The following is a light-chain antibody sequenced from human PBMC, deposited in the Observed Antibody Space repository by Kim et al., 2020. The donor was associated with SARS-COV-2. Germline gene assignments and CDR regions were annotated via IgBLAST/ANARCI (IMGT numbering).Light chain of an antibody. CDR2: EVS. CDR3: CSYVGSSNWL. J-gene: IGLJ3*02. Sequence: QSALTQPPSASGSPGQSVTISCSGTSSDVGGYKYVSWYQQHPGKAPKLIIYEVSERPSGVPDRFSGSKSGNTASLIVSGLQAEDEADYYCCSYVGSSNWLFGGGTQLTVL. V-gene: IGLV2-8*01. CDR1: SSDVGGYKY.